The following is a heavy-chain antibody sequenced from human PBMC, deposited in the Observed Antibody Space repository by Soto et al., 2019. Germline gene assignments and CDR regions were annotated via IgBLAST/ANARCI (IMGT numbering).Heavy chain of an antibody. J-gene: IGHJ4*02. V-gene: IGHV4-34*01. D-gene: IGHD6-6*01. CDR3: ARLGPDSSSYYYFDY. CDR2: INHSGST. Sequence: QVQLQQWGAGLLKPSETLSLTCAVYGGSFSGYYWSWIRQPPGKGLEWIGEINHSGSTNYNPSLKSRVTISVDTSKNQFSLMLSSVTAADTAVYYCARLGPDSSSYYYFDYWGQGTLVTVSS. CDR1: GGSFSGYY.